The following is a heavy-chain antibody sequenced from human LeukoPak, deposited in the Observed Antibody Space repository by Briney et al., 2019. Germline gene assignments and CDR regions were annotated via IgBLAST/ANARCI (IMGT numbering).Heavy chain of an antibody. Sequence: GGSLRLSCAASGFTFRDKFMSWIRQAPGKGLEWVAYIGTSDDTIYYTDSVKGRFTISRDNGKNSLYLQMDSLGAEDTAVYYCARGALLWFGESPFDYWGQGTLVTVSS. CDR3: ARGALLWFGESPFDY. CDR2: IGTSDDTI. J-gene: IGHJ4*02. CDR1: GFTFRDKF. V-gene: IGHV3-11*04. D-gene: IGHD3-10*01.